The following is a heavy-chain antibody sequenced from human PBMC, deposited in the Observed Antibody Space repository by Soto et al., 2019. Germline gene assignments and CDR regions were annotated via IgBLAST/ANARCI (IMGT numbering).Heavy chain of an antibody. D-gene: IGHD3-16*01. V-gene: IGHV3-30*18. CDR2: ITYDGSKK. J-gene: IGHJ5*02. Sequence: QVQLVESGGGVVQPGRSLRLSCAASGFTFTTFGINWVRQAPGKGLECVAVITYDGSKKYSDSVKGRFTISRDPSEHVFYLQMNSLRTDDTAVYYCAKGPENWYDSNWYDPWGQGTLVTVSS. CDR1: GFTFTTFG. CDR3: AKGPENWYDSNWYDP.